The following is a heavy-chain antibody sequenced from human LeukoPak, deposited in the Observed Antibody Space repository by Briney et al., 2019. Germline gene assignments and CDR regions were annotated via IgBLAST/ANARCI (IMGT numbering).Heavy chain of an antibody. Sequence: ASVKVSCKASGYTFTSYGISWVRQAPGQGLEWMGWINPNSGGTNYAQKFQDRVTMTRDTSISTAYMELSRLRSDDTAVYYCARDIGYGDYAGQDYWGQGTLVTVSS. J-gene: IGHJ4*02. V-gene: IGHV1-2*02. CDR3: ARDIGYGDYAGQDY. CDR2: INPNSGGT. CDR1: GYTFTSYG. D-gene: IGHD4-17*01.